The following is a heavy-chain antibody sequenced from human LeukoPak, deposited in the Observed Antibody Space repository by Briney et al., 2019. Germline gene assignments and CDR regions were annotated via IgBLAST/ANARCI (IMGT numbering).Heavy chain of an antibody. Sequence: ASVKVSCKASGYTFTSYYMQWVRQAPGQGLEWMGIIDPSGGSTSYAQKFQGRVTMTRETSTSTVHMDLSSLRSEDTAVYYCARDLPPPKSSSPLPGWGMDVWGQGTTVTVSS. J-gene: IGHJ6*02. CDR1: GYTFTSYY. CDR3: ARDLPPPKSSSPLPGWGMDV. D-gene: IGHD6-13*01. V-gene: IGHV1-46*01. CDR2: IDPSGGST.